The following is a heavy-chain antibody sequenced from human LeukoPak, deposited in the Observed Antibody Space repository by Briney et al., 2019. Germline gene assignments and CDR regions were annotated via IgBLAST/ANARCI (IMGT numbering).Heavy chain of an antibody. Sequence: PSETLSLTCSVSGDSVSRSDSYLDWIRQPPGKGLEWIGTIYFSGRTYYSPSLKSRVTISVDPSNNQFSLNLRSVTAADTAVYYCARRRYYDGSGYLEWGQGTLLSVSS. CDR2: IYFSGRT. CDR1: GDSVSRSDSY. J-gene: IGHJ1*01. CDR3: ARRRYYDGSGYLE. V-gene: IGHV4-39*01. D-gene: IGHD3-22*01.